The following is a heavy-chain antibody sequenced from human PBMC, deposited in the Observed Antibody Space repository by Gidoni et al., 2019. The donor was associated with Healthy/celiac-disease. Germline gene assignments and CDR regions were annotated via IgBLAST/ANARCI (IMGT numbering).Heavy chain of an antibody. J-gene: IGHJ4*02. V-gene: IGHV1-69*04. CDR2: IIPILGIA. D-gene: IGHD5-12*01. CDR3: ARASLGEGGYERGDY. Sequence: QVQLVQSAAEVKKHGSSVKVSCKASGCTFSSYAISWVRQAPGQGLEWMGRIIPILGIANYAQKFQGRVTITADKSTSTAYMELSSLRSEDTAVYYCARASLGEGGYERGDYWGQGTLVTVSS. CDR1: GCTFSSYA.